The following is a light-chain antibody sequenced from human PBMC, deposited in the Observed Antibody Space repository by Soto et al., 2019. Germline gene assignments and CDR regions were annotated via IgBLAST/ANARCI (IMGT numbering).Light chain of an antibody. CDR3: GTWHSSLSGNWV. V-gene: IGLV1-51*02. Sequence: QSVLTQPPSVSAAPGQKVTISCSGSSSNIGNNYVSWYQQLPGTAPKLLIYENNKRPSGIPDRFSGSKSGTSATLGITGLQTGDEADYYCGTWHSSLSGNWVFGGGTKLTVL. J-gene: IGLJ3*02. CDR1: SSNIGNNY. CDR2: ENN.